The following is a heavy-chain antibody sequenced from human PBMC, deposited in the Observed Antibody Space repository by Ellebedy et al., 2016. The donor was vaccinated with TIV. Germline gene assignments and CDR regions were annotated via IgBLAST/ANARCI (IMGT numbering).Heavy chain of an antibody. J-gene: IGHJ4*02. CDR2: ISGSGGST. CDR3: AKERLLWFGESRYYFDY. V-gene: IGHV3-23*01. Sequence: GGSLRLXXAASGFTFSSYAMSWVRQAPGKGLEWVSAISGSGGSTYYADSVKGRFTISRDNSKNTLYLQMNSLRAEDTAVYYCAKERLLWFGESRYYFDYWGQGTLVTVSS. D-gene: IGHD3-10*01. CDR1: GFTFSSYA.